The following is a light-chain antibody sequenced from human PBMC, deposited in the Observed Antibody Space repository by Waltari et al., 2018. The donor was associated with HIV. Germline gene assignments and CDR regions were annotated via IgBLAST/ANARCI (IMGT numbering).Light chain of an antibody. CDR1: TNNVGTYNS. J-gene: IGLJ2*01. CDR2: DVD. CDR3: CSYGGSWSFV. V-gene: IGLV2-11*01. Sequence: QSALTQPRSVSGSPGQSVTISCAGSTNNVGTYNSVSWYHQKSGEAPRLILYDVDHRPSGVPVRFAGARSGDTASLTISGLQAEDEGDFYCCSYGGSWSFVFGGGTRVTVL.